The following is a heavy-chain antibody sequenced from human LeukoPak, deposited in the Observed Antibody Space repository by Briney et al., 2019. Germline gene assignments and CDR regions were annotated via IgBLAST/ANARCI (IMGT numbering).Heavy chain of an antibody. J-gene: IGHJ4*02. CDR2: ISESGGGT. V-gene: IGHV3-23*01. CDR3: AKWGPLYSSPDY. D-gene: IGHD6-13*01. CDR1: GFTFSTFA. Sequence: PGGSLRLSCAASGFTFSTFAMSWVRQAPGKGLEWVSAISESGGGTYYADSVRGRFTISGDNSKNTLYLQMNSLRAEDTAVYYCAKWGPLYSSPDYWGQGTLVTVSS.